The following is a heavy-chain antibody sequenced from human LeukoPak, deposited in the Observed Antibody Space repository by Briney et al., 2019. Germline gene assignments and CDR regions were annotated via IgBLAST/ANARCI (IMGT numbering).Heavy chain of an antibody. CDR2: ISAYNGNT. CDR1: GYTFTNYG. D-gene: IGHD6-19*01. J-gene: IGHJ3*02. Sequence: ASVKVSCKASGYTFTNYGISWVRQAPGQGLEWMGWISAYNGNTNYAQKLQGRVTMTTDTSTSTAYMELRSLRSDDTAVYYCARLPAVAGPFDSFDIWGQGTMVTVSS. CDR3: ARLPAVAGPFDSFDI. V-gene: IGHV1-18*01.